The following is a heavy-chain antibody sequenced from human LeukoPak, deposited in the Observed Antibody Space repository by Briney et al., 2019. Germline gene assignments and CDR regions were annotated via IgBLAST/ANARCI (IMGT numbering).Heavy chain of an antibody. D-gene: IGHD6-6*01. J-gene: IGHJ5*02. CDR1: GFTFSSYG. CDR2: IRYDGSNK. Sequence: GGSLRLSCAASGFTFSSYGMHWVRQAPGKGLEWVAFIRYDGSNKYYAESVKGRFTISRDNSKNTLYLQMNSLRAEDTAVYYCAKDPAGEYSSSSGPNWFDPWGQGTLVTVSS. CDR3: AKDPAGEYSSSSGPNWFDP. V-gene: IGHV3-30*02.